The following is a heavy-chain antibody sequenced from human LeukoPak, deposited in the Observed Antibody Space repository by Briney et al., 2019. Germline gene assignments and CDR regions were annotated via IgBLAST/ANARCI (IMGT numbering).Heavy chain of an antibody. CDR2: DNHSGST. V-gene: IGHV4-34*01. CDR1: SGSLSDYY. CDR3: ARGIYNSSWYGFDY. J-gene: IGHJ4*01. D-gene: IGHD6-13*01. Sequence: PSETLSLSCAVYSGSLSDYYWAWIRQPPGKGLEWIGEDNHSGSTNYNPPLKSRVTISVDTSKNQFSLKVTSVTAADTAVYYCARGIYNSSWYGFDYWGHGTLVTVSS.